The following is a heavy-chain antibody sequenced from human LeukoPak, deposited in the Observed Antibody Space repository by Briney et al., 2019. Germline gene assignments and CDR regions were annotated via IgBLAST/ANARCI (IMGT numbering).Heavy chain of an antibody. CDR1: GFTFSSYA. D-gene: IGHD2-2*01. CDR2: ISYDRSNK. Sequence: GRSLRLSRAASGFTFSSYAMHWVRQAPGKGLEWVAVISYDRSNKYYADSVKGRFTISRDNSKNTLYLQMNSLRAEDTAVYYCARDNRRYCSSTSCYNWFDPWGQGTLVTVSS. J-gene: IGHJ5*02. V-gene: IGHV3-30-3*01. CDR3: ARDNRRYCSSTSCYNWFDP.